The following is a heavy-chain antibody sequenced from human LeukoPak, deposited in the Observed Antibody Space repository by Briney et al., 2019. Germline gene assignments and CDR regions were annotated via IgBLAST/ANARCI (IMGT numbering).Heavy chain of an antibody. CDR3: AKDRSNCSSTSCYFDY. V-gene: IGHV3-30*02. Sequence: GGSLRLSCAASGFTFSSYGMHWVRQAPGKGLEWVAFIRYDGSNKYYADSVKGRFTISRDNSKNTLYLQMNSLRAEDTAVYYCAKDRSNCSSTSCYFDYWGQGTLVTASS. D-gene: IGHD2-2*01. CDR2: IRYDGSNK. CDR1: GFTFSSYG. J-gene: IGHJ4*02.